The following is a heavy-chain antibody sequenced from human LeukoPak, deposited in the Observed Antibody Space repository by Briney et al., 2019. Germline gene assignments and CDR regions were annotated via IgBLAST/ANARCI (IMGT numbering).Heavy chain of an antibody. J-gene: IGHJ4*02. CDR3: ARHVGGSGYDYRFPHIDY. V-gene: IGHV4-4*07. CDR1: GGSISSYY. D-gene: IGHD5-12*01. CDR2: IYTSGST. Sequence: SETLSLTCTVSGGSISSYYWSWIRQPAGKGLEWIGRIYTSGSTNYNPSLKSRVTMSVDTSKNQFSLKLSSVTAADTAVYYCARHVGGSGYDYRFPHIDYWGQGTLVTVSS.